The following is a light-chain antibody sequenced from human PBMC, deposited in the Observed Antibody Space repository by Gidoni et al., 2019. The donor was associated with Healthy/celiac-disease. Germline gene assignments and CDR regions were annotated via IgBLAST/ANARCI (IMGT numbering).Light chain of an antibody. CDR2: KAS. J-gene: IGKJ2*01. CDR1: QSISSW. V-gene: IGKV1-5*03. Sequence: DIQMTHSPSTLAAAVVDRVTITCRASQSISSWLAWYQQKPGKAPKLLIYKASSLESGVPSRFSGSGSGTEFTLTISSLQPDDFATYYCQQYNSYLYTFGQGTKLEIK. CDR3: QQYNSYLYT.